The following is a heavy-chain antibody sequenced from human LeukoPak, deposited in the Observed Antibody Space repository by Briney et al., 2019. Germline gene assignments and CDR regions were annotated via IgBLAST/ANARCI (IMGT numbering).Heavy chain of an antibody. J-gene: IGHJ4*02. CDR1: GYTFTGYY. CDR2: INPNSGGT. Sequence: ASVKVSCKASGYTFTGYYIHWVRQAPEQGLEWMGWINPNSGGTNYAQKFQGRVTMTRDTSISTAYMEVSRVRYDDTAVYYCARAGSSSRWVNDFWGQGTLVTVSS. D-gene: IGHD6-13*01. V-gene: IGHV1-2*02. CDR3: ARAGSSSRWVNDF.